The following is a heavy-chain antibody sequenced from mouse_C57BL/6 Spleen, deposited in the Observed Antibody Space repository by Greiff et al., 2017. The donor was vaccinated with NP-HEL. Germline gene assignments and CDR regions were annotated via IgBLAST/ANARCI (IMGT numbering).Heavy chain of an antibody. CDR1: GYSITSGYY. D-gene: IGHD2-14*01. Sequence: DVQLQESGPGLVKPSQSLSLTCSVTGYSITSGYYWNWIRQFPGNKLEWMGYISYDGSNNYNPSLKNRISITRDTSKNQFFLKLNSVTTEDTATYYCAREGVPPYYFDYWGQGTTLTVSS. CDR2: ISYDGSN. CDR3: AREGVPPYYFDY. J-gene: IGHJ2*01. V-gene: IGHV3-6*01.